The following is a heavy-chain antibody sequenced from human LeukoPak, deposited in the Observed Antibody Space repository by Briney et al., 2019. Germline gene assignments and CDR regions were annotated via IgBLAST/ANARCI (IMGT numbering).Heavy chain of an antibody. V-gene: IGHV3-23*01. Sequence: AGSLRLSGAASAFTCSSYAMSWVRQAPGKGLEWVSATSGSGTSTNYAGSVKGRFTISRHTSTKPMYRQMNRLRAADPAVYYCEKIVCPGGSCFDAFDIWGHGTMVTVSP. CDR1: AFTCSSYA. J-gene: IGHJ3*02. CDR3: EKIVCPGGSCFDAFDI. D-gene: IGHD2-15*01. CDR2: TSGSGTST.